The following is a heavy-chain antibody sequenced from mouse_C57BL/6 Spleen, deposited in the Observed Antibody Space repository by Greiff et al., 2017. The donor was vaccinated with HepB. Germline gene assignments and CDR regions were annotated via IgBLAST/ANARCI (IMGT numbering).Heavy chain of an antibody. D-gene: IGHD1-1*01. Sequence: EVKLVESGGDLVKPGGSLKLSCAASGFTFSSYGMSWVRQTPDKRLEWVATISSGGSYTYYPDSVKGRFTISRDNAKNTLYLQMSSLKSEDTAMYYCATSTVVAPYYAMDYWGQGTSVTVSS. CDR1: GFTFSSYG. CDR2: ISSGGSYT. V-gene: IGHV5-6*01. CDR3: ATSTVVAPYYAMDY. J-gene: IGHJ4*01.